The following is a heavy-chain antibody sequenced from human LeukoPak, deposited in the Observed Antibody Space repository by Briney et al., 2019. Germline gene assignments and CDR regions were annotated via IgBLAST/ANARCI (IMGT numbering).Heavy chain of an antibody. CDR3: ARGRVAAAGFDY. CDR1: GYTFTSYY. V-gene: IGHV1-46*01. D-gene: IGHD6-13*01. Sequence: ASVKVSCKASGYTFTSYYMHWVRQAPGQGLEWMGIINPSGGSTSYAQKFQGRVTMTRNTSISTAYMELSSLRSEDTAVYYCARGRVAAAGFDYWGQGTLVTVSS. J-gene: IGHJ4*02. CDR2: INPSGGST.